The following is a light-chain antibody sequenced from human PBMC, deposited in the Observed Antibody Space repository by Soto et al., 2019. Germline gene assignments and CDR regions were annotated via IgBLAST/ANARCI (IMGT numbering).Light chain of an antibody. CDR3: QQRSNWPRAST. CDR2: DAS. J-gene: IGKJ2*01. V-gene: IGKV3-11*01. CDR1: QSVSIY. Sequence: EIVLTQSPATLSLSPGERATLSCRASQSVSIYLAWYQQKPGQAPRLLIYDASNRATGIPARFSGSGSGTDFTLTISSLEPEDFAVYYCQQRSNWPRASTFGQGTKLEIK.